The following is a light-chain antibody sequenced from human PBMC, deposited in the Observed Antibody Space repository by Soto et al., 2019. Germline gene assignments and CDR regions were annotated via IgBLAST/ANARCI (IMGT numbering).Light chain of an antibody. V-gene: IGKV1-33*01. J-gene: IGKJ5*01. CDR2: DAS. Sequence: DIQMTQSPSSLSASVGDRVTITCQASQNINNYLNWYQQKPGRAPKLLIYDASNLEAGVPSRFRGSGSGTDFTFTISRLQPEDFATYYCQQYDNLPLIFGQGTRLEIK. CDR1: QNINNY. CDR3: QQYDNLPLI.